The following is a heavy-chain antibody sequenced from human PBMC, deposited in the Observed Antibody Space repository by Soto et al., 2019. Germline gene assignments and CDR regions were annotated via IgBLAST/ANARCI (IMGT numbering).Heavy chain of an antibody. CDR1: GGTFSSYT. V-gene: IGHV1-69*02. CDR3: AIRSGYYPSYYFDY. Sequence: GASVKVSCKASGGTFSSYTISWVRQAPGQGLEWMGRIIPILGIANYAQKFQGRVTITADESTSTAYMELSSLRSEDTAVYYCAIRSGYYPSYYFDYWGQGTLVTVSS. J-gene: IGHJ4*02. CDR2: IIPILGIA. D-gene: IGHD3-3*01.